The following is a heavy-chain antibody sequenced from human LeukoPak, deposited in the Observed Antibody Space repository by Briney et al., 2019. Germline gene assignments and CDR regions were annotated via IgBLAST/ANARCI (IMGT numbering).Heavy chain of an antibody. D-gene: IGHD6-13*01. J-gene: IGHJ4*02. CDR2: IWYDGSNK. Sequence: PGRSLRLSCAASGFTFSSYGIHWVRQAPGKGLEWVAVIWYDGSNKYYADSVKGRFTISRDNSKNTLYLQMNSLRAEDTAVYYCTSGVAAAGAFDYWGQGTLVTVSS. V-gene: IGHV3-33*01. CDR1: GFTFSSYG. CDR3: TSGVAAAGAFDY.